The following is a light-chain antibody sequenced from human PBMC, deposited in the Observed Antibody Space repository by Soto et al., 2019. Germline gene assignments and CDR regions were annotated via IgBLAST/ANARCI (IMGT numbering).Light chain of an antibody. J-gene: IGKJ1*01. V-gene: IGKV1-39*01. CDR1: QSINTY. CDR3: QQSYSARWT. Sequence: DIQMTQSPSSLSASVGDRVTITCRASQSINTYLNWFQQRPGNAPKLLIYATSTLQSGVPSRFSGSGSGTDFTLTISSLQPEDFATYYCQQSYSARWTFGQGTKVEIK. CDR2: ATS.